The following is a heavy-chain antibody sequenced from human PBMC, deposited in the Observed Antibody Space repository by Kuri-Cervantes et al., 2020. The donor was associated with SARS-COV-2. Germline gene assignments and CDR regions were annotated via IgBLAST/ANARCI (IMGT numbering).Heavy chain of an antibody. J-gene: IGHJ4*02. V-gene: IGHV1-46*01. CDR1: GGTFSSYA. Sequence: ASVKVSCKASGGTFSSYAISWVRQAPGQGLEWMGIINPYDGWTKYAQKFQGRVTVTSDTSTTTVYMEVTSLTSEDTAMYFCARDEVAAEGWADFDYWGQGTLVTVSS. D-gene: IGHD6-13*01. CDR2: INPYDGWT. CDR3: ARDEVAAEGWADFDY.